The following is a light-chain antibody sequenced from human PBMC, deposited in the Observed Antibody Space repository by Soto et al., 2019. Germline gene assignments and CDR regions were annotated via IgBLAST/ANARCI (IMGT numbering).Light chain of an antibody. Sequence: DIVVTQSPDSLPVSLDERATITCTSSQTILSTSNIRNYLAWYRQKPGQSPRLLIYWASTRESGVPDRISGSGSETDFTLTISSLQAEDVAVYYCQQYVSLPLTFGGGTKVDIK. J-gene: IGKJ4*01. CDR1: QTILSTSNIRNY. V-gene: IGKV4-1*01. CDR3: QQYVSLPLT. CDR2: WAS.